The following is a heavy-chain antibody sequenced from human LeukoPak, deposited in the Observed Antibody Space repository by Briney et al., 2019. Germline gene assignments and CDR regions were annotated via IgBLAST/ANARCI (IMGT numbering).Heavy chain of an antibody. CDR2: ISSSSSYI. J-gene: IGHJ4*02. CDR3: ARDLEVGWYFDY. Sequence: RGSLRLSCAASGFTFSSYSMNWVRQAPGKGLEWVSSISSSSSYIYYADSVKGRFTISRDNAKNSLYLQMNSLRAEDTAVYYCARDLEVGWYFDYWGQGTLVTVSS. V-gene: IGHV3-21*01. CDR1: GFTFSSYS. D-gene: IGHD6-19*01.